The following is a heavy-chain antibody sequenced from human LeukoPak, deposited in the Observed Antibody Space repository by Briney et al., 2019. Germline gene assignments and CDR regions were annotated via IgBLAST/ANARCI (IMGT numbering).Heavy chain of an antibody. Sequence: ASVKVSCKASGYTSTSYGVSWVRQAPGQGLEWMGWISGSNGNTNNAQKVQGRVTMTTDTSTSTAYMELRSLRSDDTAVYYCARYPLSYSSNWHYYFDYWGQGTLLTVSS. CDR1: GYTSTSYG. V-gene: IGHV1-18*01. D-gene: IGHD6-13*01. J-gene: IGHJ4*02. CDR3: ARYPLSYSSNWHYYFDY. CDR2: ISGSNGNT.